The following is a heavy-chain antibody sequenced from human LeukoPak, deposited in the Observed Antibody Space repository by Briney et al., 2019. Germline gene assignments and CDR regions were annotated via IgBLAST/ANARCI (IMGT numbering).Heavy chain of an antibody. V-gene: IGHV3-49*04. Sequence: PGQSLRLSCTGSGFTFGAHSMAWVRQAPGKGPEWVGFIRGKAYGGATGYTASVKGRLTISRDDSKSIVYLQMNSLRTEDTAVYYCICLTDPFDYWGQGSLVTVSS. CDR2: IRGKAYGGAT. J-gene: IGHJ4*02. CDR1: GFTFGAHS. CDR3: ICLTDPFDY.